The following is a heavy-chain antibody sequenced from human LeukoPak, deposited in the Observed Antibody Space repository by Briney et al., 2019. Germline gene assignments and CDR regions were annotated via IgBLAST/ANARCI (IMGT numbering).Heavy chain of an antibody. J-gene: IGHJ4*02. CDR2: ISAYNGNT. Sequence: ASVTVSFTASAYTFTSYGISWVRQAPGQGLEWMGWISAYNGNTNYTQKLQGRVTMTTDTSTSTAYMELRSLRSDDTAVYYCARDRGGDYYDSSGYRDWGQGTLVTVSS. CDR1: AYTFTSYG. D-gene: IGHD3-22*01. V-gene: IGHV1-18*01. CDR3: ARDRGGDYYDSSGYRD.